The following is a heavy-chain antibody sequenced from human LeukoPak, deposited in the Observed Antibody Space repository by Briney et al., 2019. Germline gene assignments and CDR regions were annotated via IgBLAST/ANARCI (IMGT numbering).Heavy chain of an antibody. CDR1: GFTFSDYY. V-gene: IGHV3-11*05. J-gene: IGHJ4*02. Sequence: GGSLRLSCAASGFTFSDYYMSWIRQAPGEGLEWVSYISSSSSYTNYADSVKGRFTISRDNAKNSLYLQMNSLRAEDTAVYYCARGKSGYDFISDYWGQGTLVTVSS. D-gene: IGHD5-12*01. CDR3: ARGKSGYDFISDY. CDR2: ISSSSSYT.